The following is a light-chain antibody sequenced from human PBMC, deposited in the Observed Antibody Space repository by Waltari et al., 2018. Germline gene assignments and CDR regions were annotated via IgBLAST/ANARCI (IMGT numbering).Light chain of an antibody. J-gene: IGLJ3*02. V-gene: IGLV2-23*02. Sequence: QSALTQPASVSGSAGQSITISCTGTSDDVGSYNFVSWYQQNTGKAPRLLISEVTKRPAGGSSRFSGSKSGITASLTISGLQTEDEADYSCCSYAGGATWVFGGGTKLTVL. CDR3: CSYAGGATWV. CDR1: SDDVGSYNF. CDR2: EVT.